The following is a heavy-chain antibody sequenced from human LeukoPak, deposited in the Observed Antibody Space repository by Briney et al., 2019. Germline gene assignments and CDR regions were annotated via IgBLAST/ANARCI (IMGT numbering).Heavy chain of an antibody. J-gene: IGHJ6*02. V-gene: IGHV3-53*01. D-gene: IGHD6-13*01. CDR1: GFTVRTNY. Sequence: GGSLRISCAASGFTVRTNYMSWVRQAPGKGLEWVSVIYSDGTTYYADSVKGRFTISRDNAKNTLYLQMNSLRAEDTAVYYCARDQRSAGRSYYYGMDVWGQGTTVTVSS. CDR3: ARDQRSAGRSYYYGMDV. CDR2: IYSDGTT.